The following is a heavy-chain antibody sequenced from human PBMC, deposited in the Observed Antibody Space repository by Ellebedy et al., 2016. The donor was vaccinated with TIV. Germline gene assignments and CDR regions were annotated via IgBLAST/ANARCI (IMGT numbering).Heavy chain of an antibody. Sequence: GGSLRLSCAASGFTFTDYYMSWVRQVPGKGPEWLSYISPSSSHTNYADSVKGRFTVSRDNVKNSVYLQMNSLRVEDTAVYCTGAKSGTFFWDYWGQGTLVTVSS. CDR3: GAKSGTFFWDY. CDR1: GFTFTDYY. V-gene: IGHV3-11*06. CDR2: ISPSSSHT. D-gene: IGHD1-26*01. J-gene: IGHJ4*02.